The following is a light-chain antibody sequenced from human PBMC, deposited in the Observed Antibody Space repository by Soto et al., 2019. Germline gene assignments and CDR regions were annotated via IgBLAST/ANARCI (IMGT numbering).Light chain of an antibody. Sequence: DIQITQSPSTPPASVGDRVTITCRASQSISNWLAWYAQKPGTASKLLIYHASNLESGVPSRFSGSGSGTECTLTISSLQPDEFATYYCQQYMSYSFGQGTKVDIK. CDR1: QSISNW. V-gene: IGKV1-5*01. CDR2: HAS. CDR3: QQYMSYS. J-gene: IGKJ1*01.